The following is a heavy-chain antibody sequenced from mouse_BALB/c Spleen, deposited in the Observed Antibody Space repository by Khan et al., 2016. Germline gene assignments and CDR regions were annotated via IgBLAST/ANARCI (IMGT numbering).Heavy chain of an antibody. D-gene: IGHD2-3*01. CDR2: ISYSGIT. V-gene: IGHV3-2*02. CDR3: AYDSYYAWFPY. CDR1: GYSITSDYA. Sequence: QLEESGPGLVKPSQSLSLTCTVTGYSITSDYAWNWIRQFPGNKLEWMGYISYSGITSYNPSLKSRISITRDTSKNQFFLQLISVTTEDTATSYCAYDSYYAWFPYWGQGTLVTVSA. J-gene: IGHJ3*01.